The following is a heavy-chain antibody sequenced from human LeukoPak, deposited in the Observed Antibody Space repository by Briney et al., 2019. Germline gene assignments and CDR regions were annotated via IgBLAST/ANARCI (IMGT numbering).Heavy chain of an antibody. V-gene: IGHV4-34*01. CDR3: ARGLGRWFGELSASDYYFDY. D-gene: IGHD3-10*01. J-gene: IGHJ4*02. CDR2: INHSGST. Sequence: SETLSLTCAVYGGSFSGYYWSWIRQPLGKGLEWIGEINHSGSTNYNPSLKSRVTISVDTSKNQFSLKLSSVTAADTAVYYCARGLGRWFGELSASDYYFDYWGQGTLVTVSS. CDR1: GGSFSGYY.